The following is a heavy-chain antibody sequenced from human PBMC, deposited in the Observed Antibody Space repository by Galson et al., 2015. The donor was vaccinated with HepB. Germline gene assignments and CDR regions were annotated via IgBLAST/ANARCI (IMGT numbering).Heavy chain of an antibody. J-gene: IGHJ6*03. CDR3: ATQDTAMAGSYYYYMDV. V-gene: IGHV3-21*01. D-gene: IGHD5-18*01. CDR1: GFTFSSYS. CDR2: ISSSSSYI. Sequence: SLRLSCAASGFTFSSYSMNWVRQAPGKGLEWVSSISSSSSYIYYADSVKGRFTISRDNAKNSLYLQMNSLRAEDTAVYYCATQDTAMAGSYYYYMDVWGKGTTVTVSS.